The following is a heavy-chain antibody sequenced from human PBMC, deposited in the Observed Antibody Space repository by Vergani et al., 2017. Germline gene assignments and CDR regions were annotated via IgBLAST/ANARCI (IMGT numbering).Heavy chain of an antibody. CDR1: GFTLGDYA. V-gene: IGHV3-49*04. CDR2: IWSKPYGGTT. D-gene: IGHD5-18*01. CDR3: AKAETALITDYYYGMDV. J-gene: IGHJ6*02. Sequence: DVDLVESGGGFVQPGGSRRLSCSGSGFTLGDYAMTWVRQAPGKGLEWVAFIWSKPYGGTTEYAASVKGRFTISRDDSKSIAYLQMSSLKAEDTAVYYCAKAETALITDYYYGMDVWGQGTTVIVS.